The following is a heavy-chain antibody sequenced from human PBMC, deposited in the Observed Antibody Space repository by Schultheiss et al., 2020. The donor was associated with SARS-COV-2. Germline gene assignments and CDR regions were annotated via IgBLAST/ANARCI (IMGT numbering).Heavy chain of an antibody. J-gene: IGHJ6*02. CDR3: ARIRGYSYGPNYYYYGMDV. CDR1: GGSFSGYY. CDR2: INHSGST. V-gene: IGHV4-34*01. Sequence: SETLSLTCAVYGGSFSGYYWSWIRQPPGKGLEWIGEINHSGSTNYNPSLKSRVTISVDTSKNQFSLKLSSVTAADTAVYYCARIRGYSYGPNYYYYGMDVWGQGTTVTVSS. D-gene: IGHD5-18*01.